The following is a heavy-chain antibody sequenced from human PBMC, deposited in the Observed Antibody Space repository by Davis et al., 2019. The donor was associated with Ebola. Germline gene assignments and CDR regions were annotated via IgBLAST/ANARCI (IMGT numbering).Heavy chain of an antibody. CDR3: ARHSVHDYYMGLDV. CDR2: IHTGGRT. J-gene: IGHJ6*02. Sequence: GESPNIPCPASGFQLSGPYMRSVRQAPGKGLGCVSVIHTGGRTYYTDTVKGRFTISRDNSKNTIYLQMSSLRAEDTAVYYCARHSVHDYYMGLDVWGQGTTAIVSS. CDR1: GFQLSGPY. V-gene: IGHV3-66*04.